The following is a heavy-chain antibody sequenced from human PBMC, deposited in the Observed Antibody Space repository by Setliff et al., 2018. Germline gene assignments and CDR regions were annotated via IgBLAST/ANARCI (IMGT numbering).Heavy chain of an antibody. D-gene: IGHD6-13*01. CDR2: IYYSGST. V-gene: IGHV4-39*01. J-gene: IGHJ4*02. CDR3: AKGSIFRGIAPAGSFDY. Sequence: SETLSLTCTVSGGSISSSSYYWGWIRQPPGKGLEWIGSIYYSGSTYYNPSLKSRVTISVDTSKNQFSLKLSSVTAADTAVYYCAKGSIFRGIAPAGSFDYWGQGTLVTVSS. CDR1: GGSISSSSYY.